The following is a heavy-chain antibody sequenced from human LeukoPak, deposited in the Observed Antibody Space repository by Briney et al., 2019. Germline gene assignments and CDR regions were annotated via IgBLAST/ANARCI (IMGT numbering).Heavy chain of an antibody. CDR2: IYYSGST. J-gene: IGHJ6*02. CDR1: GGSISSGGYY. CDR3: ARVSAGPILRFLEWLDPYYYGMDV. Sequence: SETLSLTCTVSGGSISSGGYYWSWIRQHPGKGLEWIGYIYYSGSTYYNPSLKSRVTISVDTSKNQFSLKLSSVTAADTAVYYCARVSAGPILRFLEWLDPYYYGMDVWGQGTTVTVSS. D-gene: IGHD3-3*01. V-gene: IGHV4-31*03.